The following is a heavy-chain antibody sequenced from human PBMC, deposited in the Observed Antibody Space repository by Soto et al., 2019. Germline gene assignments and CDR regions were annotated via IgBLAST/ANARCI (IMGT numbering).Heavy chain of an antibody. Sequence: GGSLRLSCAASGFTFSFYGMHWVRQAPGKGLEWVAVIWNDDSNTFYADSVKGRFTISRDNSKNTVFLQMNSLRVEDTAVYYCATPGYQLLTTSGVGKDVWGQGTTVTVSS. D-gene: IGHD2-2*01. CDR2: IWNDDSNT. J-gene: IGHJ6*02. CDR3: ATPGYQLLTTSGVGKDV. V-gene: IGHV3-33*01. CDR1: GFTFSFYG.